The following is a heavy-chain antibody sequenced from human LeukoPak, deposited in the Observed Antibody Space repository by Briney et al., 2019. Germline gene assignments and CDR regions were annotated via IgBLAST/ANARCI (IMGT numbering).Heavy chain of an antibody. J-gene: IGHJ4*02. CDR1: GYTFTAYY. CDR2: VNPTSGGT. D-gene: IGHD3-3*01. Sequence: ASVKVSCKASGYTFTAYYMHWVRQAPGQGLEWMGWVNPTSGGTNYAQKFQGRVTMTRDTSISTAYMELSRLKSDDAAVYYCARDLSFWSGYYENLWGQGTLVTVSS. V-gene: IGHV1-2*02. CDR3: ARDLSFWSGYYENL.